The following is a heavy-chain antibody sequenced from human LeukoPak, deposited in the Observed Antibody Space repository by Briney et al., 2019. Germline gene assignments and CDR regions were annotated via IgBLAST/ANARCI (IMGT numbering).Heavy chain of an antibody. CDR3: ARVRELLWFGELLYVGAFDI. D-gene: IGHD3-10*01. Sequence: GGSLRLSCAASGFTFSSYGMSWVRQAPGKGLEWVSSISSSSSYIYYADSVKGRFTISRDNAKNSLYLQMNSLRAEDTAVYYCARVRELLWFGELLYVGAFDIWGQGTMVTVSS. CDR1: GFTFSSYG. CDR2: ISSSSSYI. J-gene: IGHJ3*02. V-gene: IGHV3-21*01.